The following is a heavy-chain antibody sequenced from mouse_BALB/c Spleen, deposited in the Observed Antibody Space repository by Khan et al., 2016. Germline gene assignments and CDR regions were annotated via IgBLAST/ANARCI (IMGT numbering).Heavy chain of an antibody. CDR3: SRDGYLDY. V-gene: IGHV6-6*02. D-gene: IGHD2-3*01. Sequence: EVKLEVSGGGLVQPGGSMKLSCVASGFTFSNYWMNWVRQSPEKGLEWVAEIRLKSNNYATYYAESVKGRFNISRDDSKSSVYLQMNNLRAEDTGIYYCSRDGYLDYWGQGTTLTVSS. CDR2: IRLKSNNYAT. CDR1: GFTFSNYW. J-gene: IGHJ2*01.